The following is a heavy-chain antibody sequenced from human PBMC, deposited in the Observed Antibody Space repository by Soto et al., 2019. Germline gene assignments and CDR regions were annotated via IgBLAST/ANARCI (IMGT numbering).Heavy chain of an antibody. CDR3: ARGRDTVTGFDDAFDI. J-gene: IGHJ3*02. CDR1: GFTFSSYA. V-gene: IGHV3-30-3*01. D-gene: IGHD4-17*01. Sequence: QVQLVESGGGVVQPGRSLRLSCAASGFTFSSYAMHWVRQAPGKGLEWVAVISYDGSNKYYADSVKGRFTISRDNTKNSLYLQMNSLRADDTAVYYCARGRDTVTGFDDAFDIWGQGTIVPVSS. CDR2: ISYDGSNK.